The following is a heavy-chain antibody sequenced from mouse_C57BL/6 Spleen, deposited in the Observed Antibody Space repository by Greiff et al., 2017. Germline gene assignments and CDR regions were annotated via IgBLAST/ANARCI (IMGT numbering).Heavy chain of an antibody. CDR2: IDPETGGT. J-gene: IGHJ3*01. CDR3: TPVKRAY. Sequence: QVQLQQSGAELVRPGASVTLSCKASGYTFTDYEMHWVKQTPVHGLEWIGAIDPETGGTAYTQKFKGKAILTADKSSSTAYMELRSLPSEDSAVYYCTPVKRAYWGQGTLVTVSA. CDR1: GYTFTDYE. V-gene: IGHV1-15*01.